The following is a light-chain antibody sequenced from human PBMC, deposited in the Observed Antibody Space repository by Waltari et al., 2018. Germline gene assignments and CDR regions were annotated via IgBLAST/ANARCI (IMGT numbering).Light chain of an antibody. CDR2: KAN. CDR3: ALYMGSGIWV. J-gene: IGLJ3*02. CDR1: SGSLSTTSY. V-gene: IGLV8-61*01. Sequence: QTVVTQEPSLSVSPGGTVTLTCALSSGSLSTTSYATWYQQTPGQAPRTLVYKANARSSGVRDRFSCSILGNTAALTITGAQADDESDYYCALYMGSGIWVFGGGTRLTVL.